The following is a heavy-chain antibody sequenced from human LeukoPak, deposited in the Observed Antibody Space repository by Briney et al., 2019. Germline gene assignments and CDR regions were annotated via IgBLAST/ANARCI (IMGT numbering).Heavy chain of an antibody. CDR3: ARGSSNVAARNNWFDP. Sequence: SGGSLRLSCAASGFTFSGYDMNWVRQAPGKGLEWVSSISGSSSYIYYADSMKGRFTISRDNAKNSLYLQMNSLRAEDTAVYYCARGSSNVAARNNWFDPWGQGTLVTDSS. V-gene: IGHV3-21*01. J-gene: IGHJ5*02. CDR2: ISGSSSYI. CDR1: GFTFSGYD. D-gene: IGHD6-6*01.